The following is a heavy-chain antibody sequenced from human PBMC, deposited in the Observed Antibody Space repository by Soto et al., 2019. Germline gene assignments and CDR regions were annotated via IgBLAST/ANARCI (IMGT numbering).Heavy chain of an antibody. J-gene: IGHJ6*02. D-gene: IGHD3-16*01. V-gene: IGHV1-46*01. CDR2: INPSLGRT. Sequence: ASVKVSCKASGYTFTTYFIHWVRQAPGQGLEWMGIINPSLGRTSYAQKFQGRVSMTRDASTTTVYMDLSSLKSEDTAVYYCASQPRTFYYDGGPMSEDSNGMDVWGQGTTVTVSS. CDR1: GYTFTTYF. CDR3: ASQPRTFYYDGGPMSEDSNGMDV.